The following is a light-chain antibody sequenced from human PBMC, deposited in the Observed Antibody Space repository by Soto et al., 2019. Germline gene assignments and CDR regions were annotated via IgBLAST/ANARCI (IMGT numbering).Light chain of an antibody. CDR1: SGDVGGHNA. CDR2: DVY. CDR3: ISYEMSGAYV. V-gene: IGLV2-14*03. Sequence: QSVLTQPASVSGSPGQSITLSCTGTSGDVGGHNAVSWYQQHPGKAPKLLIYDVYIRPSGASDRFSGSKSGNTASLTISGLQAEDVADYYCISYEMSGAYVFGTGTKDTVL. J-gene: IGLJ1*01.